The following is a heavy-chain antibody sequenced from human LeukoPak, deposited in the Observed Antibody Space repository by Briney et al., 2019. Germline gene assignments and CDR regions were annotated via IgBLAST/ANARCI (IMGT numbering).Heavy chain of an antibody. CDR1: GYTFTSYG. D-gene: IGHD6-19*01. J-gene: IGHJ4*02. Sequence: ASVKVSCKASGYTFTSYGISWVRQAPGQGLEWMGWISAYNGNTNYAQKLQGRVTMTTDTSMSTAYMELRSLRSDDTAVYYCARYTDLTGYSSGWPIDYWGQGTLVTVSS. V-gene: IGHV1-18*01. CDR3: ARYTDLTGYSSGWPIDY. CDR2: ISAYNGNT.